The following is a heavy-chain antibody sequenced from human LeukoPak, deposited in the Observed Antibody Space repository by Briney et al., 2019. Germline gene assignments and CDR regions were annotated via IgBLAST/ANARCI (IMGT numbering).Heavy chain of an antibody. CDR2: IYYSGST. CDR1: GGSISSYY. CDR3: ARHNYGGNSGWFDP. V-gene: IGHV4-59*08. D-gene: IGHD4-23*01. J-gene: IGHJ5*02. Sequence: SETLSLTCTVSGGSISSYYWSWIRQPPGKGLEWIGYIYYSGSTNYNPSLKSRVTISVDTSKNQFSLKLSSVTAADTAVYYCARHNYGGNSGWFDPWGQGTRVTVSS.